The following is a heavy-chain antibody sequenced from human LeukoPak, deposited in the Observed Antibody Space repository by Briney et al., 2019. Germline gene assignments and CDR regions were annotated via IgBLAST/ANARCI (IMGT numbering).Heavy chain of an antibody. D-gene: IGHD3-22*01. J-gene: IGHJ4*02. CDR1: GGSISSGGYY. CDR2: IYHSGST. CDR3: ARLYYDSSGYYYFDY. Sequence: SETLSLTCTVSGGSISSGGYYWSWIRQPPGKGLEWIGYIYHSGSTYYNPSLKSRVTISVDRSKNQFSLKLSSVTAADTAVYYCARLYYDSSGYYYFDYWGQGTLVTVSS. V-gene: IGHV4-30-2*01.